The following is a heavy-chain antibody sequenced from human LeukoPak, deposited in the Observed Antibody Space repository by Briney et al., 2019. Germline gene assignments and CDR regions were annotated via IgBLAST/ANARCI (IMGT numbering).Heavy chain of an antibody. CDR3: ARTGYSSGWSLDY. J-gene: IGHJ4*02. D-gene: IGHD6-19*01. Sequence: SQTLSLTCTVSGGSISSGDYYWSWIRQPPGKGLEWIGYICYSGSTYYNPSLESRVTISVDTSKNQFSLKLSSVTAADTAVYYCARTGYSSGWSLDYWGQGTLVTVSS. CDR1: GGSISSGDYY. V-gene: IGHV4-30-4*08. CDR2: ICYSGST.